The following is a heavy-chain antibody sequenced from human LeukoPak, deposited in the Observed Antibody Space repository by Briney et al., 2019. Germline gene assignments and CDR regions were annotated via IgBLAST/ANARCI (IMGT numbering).Heavy chain of an antibody. CDR1: GFTFNNYW. CDR2: ISPDGSQK. J-gene: IGHJ5*02. V-gene: IGHV3-7*01. CDR3: ARPTDQFRLDL. D-gene: IGHD2-21*01. Sequence: PGGSLRLSCAGSGFTFNNYWMNWVRQAPGKGLEWVANISPDGSQKKYVDSMKGRFIISRDNARTSVYLQINSLRAEDTAVYFCARPTDQFRLDLWGQGTLVTVSP.